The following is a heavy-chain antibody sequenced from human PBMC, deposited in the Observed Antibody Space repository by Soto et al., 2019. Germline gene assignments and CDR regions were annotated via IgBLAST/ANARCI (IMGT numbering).Heavy chain of an antibody. V-gene: IGHV4-34*01. Sequence: SETLSLTCAVYGGSFSGYYWIWIRQPPGKGLEWIGEINHSGSTNYNPSLKSRVTISVDTSKNQFSLKLSSVTAADTAVYYCARGLLWRCGSGGSCRRINWFDPWGQGTLVTVSS. CDR1: GGSFSGYY. D-gene: IGHD2-15*01. CDR3: ARGLLWRCGSGGSCRRINWFDP. CDR2: INHSGST. J-gene: IGHJ5*02.